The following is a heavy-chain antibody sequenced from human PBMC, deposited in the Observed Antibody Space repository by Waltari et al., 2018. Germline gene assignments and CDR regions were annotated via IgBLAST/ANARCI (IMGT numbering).Heavy chain of an antibody. V-gene: IGHV4-59*12. J-gene: IGHJ4*02. Sequence: QVQLQESGPGLVKPSETLSLGCAVSGGSFSCYWWIWIRQPPGKGLEWIGEINGNSGSTNYNPSLKSRVTISKDASKNQFSLKLSSVTAADTAVYYCARDGPGVIKFDYWGQGVLVTVSS. D-gene: IGHD2-21*01. CDR3: ARDGPGVIKFDY. CDR2: INGNSGST. CDR1: GGSFSCYW.